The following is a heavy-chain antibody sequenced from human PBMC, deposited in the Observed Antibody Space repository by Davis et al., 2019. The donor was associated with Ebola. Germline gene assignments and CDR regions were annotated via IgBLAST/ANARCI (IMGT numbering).Heavy chain of an antibody. Sequence: GESLKIPCSASGFTLSSSAMHWVRQAPGKGLEYVSGVNDNGDRTHYGDSVKGRFTISRDISKNTLYVQMSSLRAEDTALYYCVKDRSGSYAFDIWGQGTMVTVSS. CDR1: GFTLSSSA. J-gene: IGHJ3*02. CDR3: VKDRSGSYAFDI. D-gene: IGHD3-10*01. CDR2: VNDNGDRT. V-gene: IGHV3-64D*08.